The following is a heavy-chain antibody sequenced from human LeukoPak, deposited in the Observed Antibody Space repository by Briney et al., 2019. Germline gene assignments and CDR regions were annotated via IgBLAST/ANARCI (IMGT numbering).Heavy chain of an antibody. V-gene: IGHV1-18*01. D-gene: IGHD5-12*01. Sequence: ASVKVSCKASGYTFTSYGISWVRQAPGQGLEWMGWISAYNGNTNYAQKLQGRVTVTRDTSISTAYMELSRLRSDDTAVYYCRVVAPRPPFDYWGQGTLVTVSS. J-gene: IGHJ4*02. CDR2: ISAYNGNT. CDR3: RVVAPRPPFDY. CDR1: GYTFTSYG.